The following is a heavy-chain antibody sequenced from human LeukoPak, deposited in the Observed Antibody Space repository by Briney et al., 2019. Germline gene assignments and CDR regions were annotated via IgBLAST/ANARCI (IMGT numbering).Heavy chain of an antibody. J-gene: IGHJ4*02. CDR2: ISSSSSYI. CDR1: GFTFSSYS. D-gene: IGHD1-26*01. V-gene: IGHV3-21*01. Sequence: GGSLRLSCAASGFTFSSYSMNLVRQAPGKGLEWVSSISSSSSYIYYADSVKGRFTISRDNAKNSLYLQMNSLRAEDTAVYYCARGGSYPRYYFDYWGQGTLVTVSS. CDR3: ARGGSYPRYYFDY.